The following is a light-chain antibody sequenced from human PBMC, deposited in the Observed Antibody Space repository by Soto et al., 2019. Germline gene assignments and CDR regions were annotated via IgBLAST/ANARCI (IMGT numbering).Light chain of an antibody. CDR2: GAS. J-gene: IGKJ2*01. Sequence: EIVMTQSPATLSVSPGERASLSCRASQSVRDNLAWYQQKPGQAPRLLVYGASTRATGIPARFRGSGAETEFTLTISSLQPEDSAVYYCQQYSDWPPRYTFGQGTKLEIK. CDR3: QQYSDWPPRYT. V-gene: IGKV3-15*01. CDR1: QSVRDN.